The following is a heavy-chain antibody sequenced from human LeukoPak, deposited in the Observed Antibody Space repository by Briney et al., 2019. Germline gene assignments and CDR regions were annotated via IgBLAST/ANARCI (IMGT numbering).Heavy chain of an antibody. V-gene: IGHV3-30*02. CDR3: AKDQMATFTFDY. CDR1: GFTFSSTG. Sequence: GGFRRPSVAAPGFTFSSTGMHWFRKAPGKGLEGGAFIRYDGSNKYYADSVKGRFTISRDNSKNTLYLQMNSLRAEDTAVYYCAKDQMATFTFDYWGQGTLVTVSS. CDR2: IRYDGSNK. J-gene: IGHJ4*02. D-gene: IGHD5-24*01.